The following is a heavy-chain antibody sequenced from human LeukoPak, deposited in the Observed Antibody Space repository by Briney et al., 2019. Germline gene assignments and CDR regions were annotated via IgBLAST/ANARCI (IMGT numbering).Heavy chain of an antibody. CDR2: ISSSDNTK. D-gene: IGHD3-10*02. J-gene: IGHJ6*04. Sequence: GGSLRLSCAASGFTFSSYEMNWVRQAPGKGLEWVSYISSSDNTKNYADSVKGRFTISRDNAKNSLYLQMNSLRAEDTAVYYCAELGITMIGGVWGKGTTVTISS. CDR3: AELGITMIGGV. V-gene: IGHV3-48*03. CDR1: GFTFSSYE.